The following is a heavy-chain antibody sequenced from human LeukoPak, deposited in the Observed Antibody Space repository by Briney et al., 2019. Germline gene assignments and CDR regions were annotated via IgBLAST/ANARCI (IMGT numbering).Heavy chain of an antibody. CDR3: ARRSGSYLFYFDS. D-gene: IGHD1-26*01. J-gene: IGHJ4*02. CDR1: GFIFRNYW. Sequence: GGSLRLSCAASGFIFRNYWIAWVRQAPGKGLEWVANIDQDGSEKYYVDSVKGRFTISRDNSKNSLYLQVNSLRAEDSAVYYCARRSGSYLFYFDSWGQGTLVTVSS. CDR2: IDQDGSEK. V-gene: IGHV3-7*04.